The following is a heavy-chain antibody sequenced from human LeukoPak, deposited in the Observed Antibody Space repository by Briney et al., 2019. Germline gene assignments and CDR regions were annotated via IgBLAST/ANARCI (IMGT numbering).Heavy chain of an antibody. CDR1: GYRFTNYW. V-gene: IGHV5-10-1*01. Sequence: PGESLKISCKGSGYRFTNYWISWVRQMPGKGLEWMGRIDPSDSYTDYSPSFQGHVTISADRSISTAYLHWISLKASDTAMYYCARLYFARRAFDIWGQGTMVTVSS. J-gene: IGHJ3*02. D-gene: IGHD2-2*02. CDR3: ARLYFARRAFDI. CDR2: IDPSDSYT.